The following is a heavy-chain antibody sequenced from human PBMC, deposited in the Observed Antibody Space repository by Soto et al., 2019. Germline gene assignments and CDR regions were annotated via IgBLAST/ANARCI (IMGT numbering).Heavy chain of an antibody. D-gene: IGHD6-6*01. J-gene: IGHJ4*02. CDR1: GFTFRGCG. V-gene: IGHV3-30*19. Sequence: QVQVVESGGGVAQPGRSLRLSCVASGFTFRGCGMHWVRQAPGKGLEWVAVISYDGSNQYYSDSVKGRFTISRDNSKKTVYLQMNRLRGDDTAVYYCAKDYSSTSYYFDSWGQGTLVTVSS. CDR2: ISYDGSNQ. CDR3: AKDYSSTSYYFDS.